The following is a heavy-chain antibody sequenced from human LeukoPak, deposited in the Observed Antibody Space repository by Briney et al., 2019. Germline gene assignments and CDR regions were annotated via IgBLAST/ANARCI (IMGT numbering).Heavy chain of an antibody. CDR1: GFTFSSYA. D-gene: IGHD3-10*01. Sequence: EASLRLSCAASGFTFSSYAMSWVRQAPGKGLEWVSGISGSGDNTYYADSVKGRFTISRDNSKNTLYLQMNSLRAEDTAVYYCAKDTKMVRGVINYYYYYGMDVWGQGTTVTVSS. V-gene: IGHV3-23*01. CDR2: ISGSGDNT. CDR3: AKDTKMVRGVINYYYYYGMDV. J-gene: IGHJ6*02.